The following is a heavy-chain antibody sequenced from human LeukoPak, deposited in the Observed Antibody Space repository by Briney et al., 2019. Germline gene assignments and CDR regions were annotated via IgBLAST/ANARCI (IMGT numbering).Heavy chain of an antibody. Sequence: SETLSLTCTVSGGSISSSSYYWGWIRQPPGKGLEWIGSIYYSGSTYYNPSLKSRVTISVDTSKNQFSLKLSSVTAADTAVYYCARQGKDGYNHNWFDPWGQGTLVTVSS. CDR2: IYYSGST. D-gene: IGHD5-24*01. V-gene: IGHV4-39*01. J-gene: IGHJ5*02. CDR1: GGSISSSSYY. CDR3: ARQGKDGYNHNWFDP.